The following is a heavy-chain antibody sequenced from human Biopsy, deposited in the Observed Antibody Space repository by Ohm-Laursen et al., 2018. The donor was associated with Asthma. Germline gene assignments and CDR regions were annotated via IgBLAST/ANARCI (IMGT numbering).Heavy chain of an antibody. CDR2: ISSSGAST. CDR3: AKGGTYTTDRYDY. V-gene: IGHV3-23*01. J-gene: IGHJ4*02. CDR1: GFTFSSYA. Sequence: SLRLSCTASGFTFSSYAMSWVRQAPGKGLEWVSSISSSGASTYYADSVKGRFTISRDNSKNTLHLQMSSLRADDTAVYYCAKGGTYTTDRYDYWGQGSLVTVSS. D-gene: IGHD1-26*01.